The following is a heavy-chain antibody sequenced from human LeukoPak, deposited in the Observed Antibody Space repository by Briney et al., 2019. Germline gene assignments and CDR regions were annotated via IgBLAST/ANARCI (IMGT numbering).Heavy chain of an antibody. J-gene: IGHJ4*02. CDR3: ARGRDSSTYYSGPGDY. Sequence: SVKVSCQASGYTLTGYYMHWVRQAPSQGLEWMGWINPNSGGTNNAQKFQGRVTMTRDTSISTAYMELSSLRSDDTAVYYCARGRDSSTYYSGPGDYWGQGTLVTVSS. CDR2: INPNSGGT. V-gene: IGHV1-2*02. CDR1: GYTLTGYY. D-gene: IGHD3-22*01.